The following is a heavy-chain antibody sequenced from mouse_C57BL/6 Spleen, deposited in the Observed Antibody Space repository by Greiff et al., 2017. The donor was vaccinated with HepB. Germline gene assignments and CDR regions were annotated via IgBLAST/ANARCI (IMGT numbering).Heavy chain of an antibody. Sequence: EVMLVESGGGLVKPGGSLKLSCAASGFTFSDDGMHWVRQAPEKGLEWVAYISSGSSTIYYADTVKGRFTISRDNAKNTLFLQMTSLRSEDTAMYYCARTGRYAMDYWGQGPSVTVSS. J-gene: IGHJ4*01. D-gene: IGHD4-1*01. CDR1: GFTFSDDG. CDR2: ISSGSSTI. CDR3: ARTGRYAMDY. V-gene: IGHV5-17*01.